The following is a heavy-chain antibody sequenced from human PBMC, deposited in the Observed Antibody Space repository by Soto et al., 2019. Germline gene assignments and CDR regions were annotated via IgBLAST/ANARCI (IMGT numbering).Heavy chain of an antibody. CDR3: AREVAGGMDV. Sequence: ASVKVSCKASGYTFTGYFMHWVRQAPGQGLEWMGWINPNSGDTNYPQKFQGWVTMTRDTSINTAYMEVSRLSSDDTAVYYCAREVAGGMDVWGQGTTVTISS. CDR1: GYTFTGYF. CDR2: INPNSGDT. J-gene: IGHJ6*02. V-gene: IGHV1-2*04.